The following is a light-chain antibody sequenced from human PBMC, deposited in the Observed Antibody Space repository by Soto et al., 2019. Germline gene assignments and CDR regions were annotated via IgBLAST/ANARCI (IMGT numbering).Light chain of an antibody. CDR1: QSISSW. V-gene: IGKV1-5*01. CDR3: QQYNSYSPWT. J-gene: IGKJ1*01. Sequence: LQMTQSPSTLSASVGDRVTITCRASQSISSWLAWYQQKPGKAPKLLIYDASSLESGVPSRFSGSGSGTEFTLTISSLQPDDFATYYCQQYNSYSPWTFSQGTKVDIK. CDR2: DAS.